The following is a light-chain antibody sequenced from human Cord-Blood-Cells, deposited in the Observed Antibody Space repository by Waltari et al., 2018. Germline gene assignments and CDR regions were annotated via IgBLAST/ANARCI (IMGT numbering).Light chain of an antibody. CDR1: SSDVGSSNL. V-gene: IGLV2-23*01. Sequence: QSALTQPASVSGSPGQSITISCTGTSSDVGSSNLVSWYQQHPGKAPKLMIYEGSKRPSGVSNRFAGSKSGNPASLTISGLQAEDEADYYCCSYAGSSTWVFGGGTKLTVL. J-gene: IGLJ3*02. CDR3: CSYAGSSTWV. CDR2: EGS.